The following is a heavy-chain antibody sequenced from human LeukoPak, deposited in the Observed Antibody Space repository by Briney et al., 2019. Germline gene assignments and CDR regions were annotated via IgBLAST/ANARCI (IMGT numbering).Heavy chain of an antibody. J-gene: IGHJ6*04. V-gene: IGHV4-39*07. CDR1: GGSISSSDYY. Sequence: SETLSLTCTVSGGSISSSDYYWGWIRQPPGKGLEWIGTIYYDGGTYYNPSLKSRVTVSVDTSKNQFSLKLTSVTAADTAVYYCTRVSRIDYGGSPEGDVWGKGITVTVSS. D-gene: IGHD4-23*01. CDR2: IYYDGGT. CDR3: TRVSRIDYGGSPEGDV.